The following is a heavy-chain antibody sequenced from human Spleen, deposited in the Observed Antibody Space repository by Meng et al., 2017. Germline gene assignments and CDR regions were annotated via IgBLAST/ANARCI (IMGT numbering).Heavy chain of an antibody. CDR1: GYTFNSYA. J-gene: IGHJ4*02. V-gene: IGHV1-18*01. Sequence: QVQVVQSGAGVKKPGASVKVSCKTSGYTFNSYAISWVRQAPGQGLEWLGWITAYNGNTNYVKKFQGRVTMTTDTSTSTAYMELRSLRSDDTAVYYCAREGIKTRPGLDYWGQGTLVTVSS. CDR3: AREGIKTRPGLDY. D-gene: IGHD1-14*01. CDR2: ITAYNGNT.